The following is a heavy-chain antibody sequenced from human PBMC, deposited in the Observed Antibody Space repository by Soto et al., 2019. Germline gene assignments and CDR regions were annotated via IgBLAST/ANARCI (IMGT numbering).Heavy chain of an antibody. CDR3: ARSVATVTTVLYYYGMDV. V-gene: IGHV1-69*12. Sequence: QVQLVQSGAEVKKPGSSVKVSCKASGGTFSSYAISWVRQAPGQGLEWMGGIIPIFGTANYAQKFQGRVTITADESTSTAYMELSSLRSEDTAVYYCARSVATVTTVLYYYGMDVWGQGTTVTVSS. J-gene: IGHJ6*02. CDR2: IIPIFGTA. CDR1: GGTFSSYA. D-gene: IGHD4-4*01.